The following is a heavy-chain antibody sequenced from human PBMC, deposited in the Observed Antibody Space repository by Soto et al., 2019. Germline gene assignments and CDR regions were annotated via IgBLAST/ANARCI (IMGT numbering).Heavy chain of an antibody. D-gene: IGHD3-10*01. CDR2: IKGAGICT. J-gene: IGHJ4*02. Sequence: EVQLVESGGGLVQSGGSLRLSCAASGFTFSSYWMHWVRQAPGKGLVWVSRIKGAGICTNYADSVKGRFTISRDNAKDTVFLQMNGLSADDTAVYYCARGAMGNYYNDYWGQGTLVTVSS. V-gene: IGHV3-74*01. CDR1: GFTFSSYW. CDR3: ARGAMGNYYNDY.